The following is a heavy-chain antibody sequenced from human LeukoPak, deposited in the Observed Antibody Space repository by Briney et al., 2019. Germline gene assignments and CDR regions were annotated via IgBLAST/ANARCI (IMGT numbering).Heavy chain of an antibody. J-gene: IGHJ4*02. D-gene: IGHD4-17*01. CDR2: IYYSGST. Sequence: SETLSLTXTVSGGSISSYYWSWIRQPPGKGLEWIGYIYYSGSTNYNPSLKSRVTISVDTSKNQFSLKLSSVTAADTAVYYCARAGTTVTYFDYWGQGTLVTVSS. V-gene: IGHV4-59*01. CDR3: ARAGTTVTYFDY. CDR1: GGSISSYY.